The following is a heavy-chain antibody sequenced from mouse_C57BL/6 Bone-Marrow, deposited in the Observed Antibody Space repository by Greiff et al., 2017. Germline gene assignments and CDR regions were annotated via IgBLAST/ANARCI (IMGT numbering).Heavy chain of an antibody. CDR1: GYTFTSYW. CDR3: ASLYGSSWDFDY. CDR2: IDPSDSYT. Sequence: QVQLQQPGAELVKPGASVKLSCKASGYTFTSYWMQWVKQRPGQGLEWIGEIDPSDSYTNYNQKFKGKATLTVDTSSSTAYMQLSSLTSEDSAVYYCASLYGSSWDFDYWGQGTTLTVSS. J-gene: IGHJ2*01. V-gene: IGHV1-50*01. D-gene: IGHD1-1*01.